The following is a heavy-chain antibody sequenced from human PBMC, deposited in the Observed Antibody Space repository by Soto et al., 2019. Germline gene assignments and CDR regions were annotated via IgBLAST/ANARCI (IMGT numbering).Heavy chain of an antibody. J-gene: IGHJ6*02. CDR3: AARTAGYYYYYGMDV. CDR2: IVVGSGNT. Sequence: SVKVSCKASGFTFTSSAVQWVRQARGQRLEWIGWIVVGSGNTNYAQKFQERVTITRDMSTSTAYMGLSSLRSEDTAVYYCAARTAGYYYYYGMDVWGQGTTVTVSS. D-gene: IGHD6-13*01. V-gene: IGHV1-58*01. CDR1: GFTFTSSA.